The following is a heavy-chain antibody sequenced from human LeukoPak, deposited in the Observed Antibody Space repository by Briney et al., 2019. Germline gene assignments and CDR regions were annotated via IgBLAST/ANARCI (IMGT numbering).Heavy chain of an antibody. CDR3: ARDLPVGATMCWFDP. CDR2: IKQDGSEK. J-gene: IGHJ5*02. D-gene: IGHD1-26*01. V-gene: IGHV3-7*03. CDR1: GFTFSSYW. Sequence: HPGGSLRLSCAASGFTFSSYWMSWVRQAPGKGLEWVANIKQDGSEKYYVDSVKGRFTISRDNAKNSLYLQMNSLRSDDTAVYYCARDLPVGATMCWFDPWGQGTLVTVSS.